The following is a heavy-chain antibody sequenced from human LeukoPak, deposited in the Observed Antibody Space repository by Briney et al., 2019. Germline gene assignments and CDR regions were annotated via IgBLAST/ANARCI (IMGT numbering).Heavy chain of an antibody. Sequence: GASVKVSCKASGYTFTGYYMHWVRQAPGQGLEWMGWINPNSGGTNYAQKFQGRVTMTRDTSISTAYMELSRLRSDDTAVYYCASSHYYDSSGYYNYWGQGTLVTVSS. CDR2: INPNSGGT. V-gene: IGHV1-2*02. J-gene: IGHJ4*02. CDR3: ASSHYYDSSGYYNY. D-gene: IGHD3-22*01. CDR1: GYTFTGYY.